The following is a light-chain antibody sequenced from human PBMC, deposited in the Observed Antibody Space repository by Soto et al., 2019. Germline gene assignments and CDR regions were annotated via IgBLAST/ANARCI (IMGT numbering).Light chain of an antibody. CDR2: AAS. J-gene: IGKJ4*01. V-gene: IGKV1-39*01. CDR1: QSISSY. CDR3: QQSYSTPGLT. Sequence: IQLPQSPSSLSASVGDRVTITCRSSQSISSYLNWYQQKPGKAPKLLIYAASSLQSGVPSRFSGSGSGKDFTLTISTLQPEDFATYYCQQSYSTPGLTFGGGTKEYIK.